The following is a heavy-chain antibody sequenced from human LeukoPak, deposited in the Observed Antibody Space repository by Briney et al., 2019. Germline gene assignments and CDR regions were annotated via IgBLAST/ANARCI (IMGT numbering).Heavy chain of an antibody. J-gene: IGHJ4*02. D-gene: IGHD6-13*01. CDR1: GYTFTGYY. CDR3: ARVTLGIAAAKDPLDY. CDR2: INPNSGGT. Sequence: GASVKVSCKASGYTFTGYYMHWVRQAPGQGLEWMGWINPNSGGTNYAQKFQGRVTMTRDTSISTAYMELSRLRSDDTAVYYCARVTLGIAAAKDPLDYWGQGTLVTGSS. V-gene: IGHV1-2*02.